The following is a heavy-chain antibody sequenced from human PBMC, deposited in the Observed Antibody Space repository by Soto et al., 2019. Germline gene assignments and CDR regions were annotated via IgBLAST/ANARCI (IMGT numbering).Heavy chain of an antibody. V-gene: IGHV3-21*06. J-gene: IGHJ3*02. CDR2: ISAYSSPI. CDR3: VRGGRGYTRDDVFDI. CDR1: GFTFSSYS. D-gene: IGHD2-2*02. Sequence: EVQLVESGGGLVKPGGSLRLSCVDSGFTFSSYSMNWVRQAPGKGLEWVSSISAYSSPILYADSLKGRFTISRDNAKNSLYLQMNSLRAEDTAVYYCVRGGRGYTRDDVFDIWGQGTMVTVSS.